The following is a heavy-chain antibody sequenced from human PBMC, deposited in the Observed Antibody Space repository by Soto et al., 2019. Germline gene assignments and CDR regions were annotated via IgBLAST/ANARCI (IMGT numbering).Heavy chain of an antibody. J-gene: IGHJ6*02. CDR1: GYSFSNYW. CDR3: ARRDKMVTGGNYYYGMDV. CDR2: IYPGDSDT. D-gene: IGHD2-8*01. Sequence: GESLKISCKGSGYSFSNYWIGWVRQMPGKGLEWMGIIYPGDSDTRYSPSSQGQVTISADKSISTAYLHWSSLKASDTAIYYCARRDKMVTGGNYYYGMDVWGQGTTVTVSS. V-gene: IGHV5-51*01.